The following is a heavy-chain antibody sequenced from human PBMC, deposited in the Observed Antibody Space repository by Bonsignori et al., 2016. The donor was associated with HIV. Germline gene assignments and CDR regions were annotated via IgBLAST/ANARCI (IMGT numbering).Heavy chain of an antibody. Sequence: SVKVSCKASGGTFSSYAISWVRQAPGQGLEWMGGIIPILGIANYAQKFQGRVTITADKSTSTAYMELSSLRSEDTAVYYCARSGRAQTYTMIVDDAFDIWGQGTMVTVSS. CDR1: GGTFSSYA. D-gene: IGHD3-22*01. CDR3: ARSGRAQTYTMIVDDAFDI. CDR2: IIPILGIA. J-gene: IGHJ3*02. V-gene: IGHV1-69*10.